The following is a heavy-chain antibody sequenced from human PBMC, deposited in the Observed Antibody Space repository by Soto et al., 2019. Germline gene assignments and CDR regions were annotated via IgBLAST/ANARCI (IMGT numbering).Heavy chain of an antibody. Sequence: QVQLVESGGGVVQPGRSLRLSCAASGFTFSSYGMLWVRQAPGKGLEWVAVISFDGSSKYYADSVKGRFTISRDNSKNTLYLQMTSLRAEDTAVYYCAKAVGDASSRSWYYYYGMDVWGQGTTVTVSS. CDR1: GFTFSSYG. CDR3: AKAVGDASSRSWYYYYGMDV. CDR2: ISFDGSSK. D-gene: IGHD1-26*01. J-gene: IGHJ6*02. V-gene: IGHV3-30*18.